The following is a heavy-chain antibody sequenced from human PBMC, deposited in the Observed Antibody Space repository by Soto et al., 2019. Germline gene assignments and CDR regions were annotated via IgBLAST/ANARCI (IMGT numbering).Heavy chain of an antibody. CDR2: IYYSGST. CDR3: ARDQYGIVVPSGPEGMDV. D-gene: IGHD3-22*01. CDR1: GGSISSGDYY. J-gene: IGHJ6*02. V-gene: IGHV4-30-4*01. Sequence: LSLTCTVSGGSISSGDYYWSWIRQPPGKGLEWIGYIYYSGSTYYNPSLKSRVTISVDTSKNQFSLKLSSVTAADTAVYYCARDQYGIVVPSGPEGMDVWGQGTTVTVSS.